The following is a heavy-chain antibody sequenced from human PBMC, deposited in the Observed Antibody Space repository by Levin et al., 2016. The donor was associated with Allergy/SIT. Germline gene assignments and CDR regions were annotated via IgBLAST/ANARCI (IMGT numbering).Heavy chain of an antibody. J-gene: IGHJ6*02. CDR2: ISSSSSYI. CDR3: ARDFDSSGYYYVGGYYYYYGMDV. V-gene: IGHV3-21*01. Sequence: WIRQPPGKGLEWVSSISSSSSYIYYADSVKGRFTISRDNAKNSLYLQMNSLRAEDTAVYYCARDFDSSGYYYVGGYYYYYGMDVWGQGTTVTVSS. D-gene: IGHD3-22*01.